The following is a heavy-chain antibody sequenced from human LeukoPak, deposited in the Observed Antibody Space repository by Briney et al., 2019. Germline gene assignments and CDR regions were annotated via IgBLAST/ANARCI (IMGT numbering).Heavy chain of an antibody. J-gene: IGHJ6*04. Sequence: PGASVKVSCKASGYTFTSYGISWVRQAPGQGLEWMGWISAYHGNTNYAQKLQGRVTMTTDTSTSTAYMELRSLRSDDTAVYYCATGDIVVVPAASYHYYGMDVWGKGTTVTVSS. CDR2: ISAYHGNT. V-gene: IGHV1-18*04. CDR3: ATGDIVVVPAASYHYYGMDV. D-gene: IGHD2-2*01. CDR1: GYTFTSYG.